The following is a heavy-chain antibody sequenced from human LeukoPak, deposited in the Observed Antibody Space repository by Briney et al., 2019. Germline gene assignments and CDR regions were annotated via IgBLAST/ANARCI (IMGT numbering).Heavy chain of an antibody. Sequence: SETLSLTCTVSGGSISSYHWSWIRQPPGKGLEWIGYIYYSGSANYNPSLKSRVTISVDTSKNQFSLKVSSVTAADTAVYYCARVKDPGGYYYYYYMDIWGKGNTVTVSS. CDR3: ARVKDPGGYYYYYYMDI. D-gene: IGHD3-16*01. CDR1: GGSISSYH. J-gene: IGHJ6*03. V-gene: IGHV4-59*12. CDR2: IYYSGSA.